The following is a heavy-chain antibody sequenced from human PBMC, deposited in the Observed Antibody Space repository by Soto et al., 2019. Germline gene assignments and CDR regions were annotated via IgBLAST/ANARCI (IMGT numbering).Heavy chain of an antibody. CDR2: ISHNGINK. CDR3: AKERFAEYDY. J-gene: IGHJ4*02. Sequence: QVHLVESGGGVVQPGRSLRLSCAASGFSFSNFAMHWVRQAPGKGLEWVAVISHNGINKYSADSVKGRFTISRDSSKNPVDLQMDRLRPEDTAVYYCAKERFAEYDYWGQGTLVTVSS. V-gene: IGHV3-30*18. CDR1: GFSFSNFA.